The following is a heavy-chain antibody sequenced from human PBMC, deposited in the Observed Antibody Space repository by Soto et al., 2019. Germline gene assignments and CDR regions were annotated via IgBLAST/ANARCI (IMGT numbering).Heavy chain of an antibody. CDR1: GFTFSSSA. CDR3: AKNSGIAVAAHYYFDY. D-gene: IGHD6-19*01. Sequence: GGSLRLSCAASGFTFSSSAMSWVRQAPGKGLEWVSAISGSGGSTYYADSVKGRFTISRDNSKNTLYLRMNSLRAEDTAVYFCAKNSGIAVAAHYYFDYWGQGTLVTVSS. J-gene: IGHJ4*02. V-gene: IGHV3-23*01. CDR2: ISGSGGST.